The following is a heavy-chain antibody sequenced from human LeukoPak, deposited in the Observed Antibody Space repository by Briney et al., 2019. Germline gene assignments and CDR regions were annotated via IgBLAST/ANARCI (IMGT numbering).Heavy chain of an antibody. Sequence: GSLSLSCAASGFTVNSNYMSWVRQAPGKGLEWVSVIYSGGSTYYADSVKGRFTISRDNSKNTLYLQMNSLRAEDTAVYYCARDGAPWYCSSTSCLSAFDYWGQGTLVTVSS. CDR2: IYSGGST. D-gene: IGHD2-2*01. CDR3: ARDGAPWYCSSTSCLSAFDY. J-gene: IGHJ4*02. V-gene: IGHV3-53*05. CDR1: GFTVNSNY.